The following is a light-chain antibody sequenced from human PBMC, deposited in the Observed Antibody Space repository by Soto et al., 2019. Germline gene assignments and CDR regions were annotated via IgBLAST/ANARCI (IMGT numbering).Light chain of an antibody. CDR2: DTS. J-gene: IGKJ3*01. Sequence: EIVLTQSPATLSLSPGERATLSCRASQSVSIHLAWYQQKGGQAPRLLIYDTSNRATGIPARFSGSGSGTDFPLTISSLETEDYAVYYCQQRGNWPPGFTFGPGTKVDIK. CDR3: QQRGNWPPGFT. V-gene: IGKV3-11*01. CDR1: QSVSIH.